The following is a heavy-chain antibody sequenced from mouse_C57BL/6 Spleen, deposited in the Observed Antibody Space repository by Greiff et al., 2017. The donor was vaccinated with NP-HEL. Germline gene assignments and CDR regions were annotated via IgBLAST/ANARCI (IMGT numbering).Heavy chain of an antibody. J-gene: IGHJ4*01. Sequence: QVQLQQPGTELVKPGASVKLSCKASGYTFTSYWMHWVKQRPGQGLEWIGNINPSNGGTNYNEKFKSKATLTVDKSSSTAYMQLSSLTSEDSAVYYCARDPLYHGSSYYAMDYWGQGTSVTVSS. CDR1: GYTFTSYW. CDR2: INPSNGGT. V-gene: IGHV1-53*01. D-gene: IGHD1-1*01. CDR3: ARDPLYHGSSYYAMDY.